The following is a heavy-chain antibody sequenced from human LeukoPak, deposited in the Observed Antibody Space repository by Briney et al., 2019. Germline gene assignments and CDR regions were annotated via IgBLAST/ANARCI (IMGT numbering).Heavy chain of an antibody. Sequence: PGGSLRLSCAASGFTFSSYSMNWVRQAPGKGLEWVSSISSSSSYIYYADSVKGRFTISRDNAKNSLYLQMNSLRAEDTAVYYCARRDIVLMMYPDYWGQGTLVTVSS. V-gene: IGHV3-21*01. CDR1: GFTFSSYS. J-gene: IGHJ4*02. CDR2: ISSSSSYI. CDR3: ARRDIVLMMYPDY. D-gene: IGHD2-8*01.